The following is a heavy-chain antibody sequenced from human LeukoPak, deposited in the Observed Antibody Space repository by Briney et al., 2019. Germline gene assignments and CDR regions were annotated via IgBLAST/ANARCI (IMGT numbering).Heavy chain of an antibody. V-gene: IGHV4-34*01. D-gene: IGHD1-20*01. CDR1: GGSFSGFD. Sequence: SETLSLTCAVYGGSFSGFDWSWLRQPPGQGLEWIGEINHSGSTYYNSSLKSRITMSVDTSENQFSLRLSSVTDADTAMYCCASGGIIGTTNNWFDPWGQATLVTVSS. J-gene: IGHJ5*02. CDR3: ASGGIIGTTNNWFDP. CDR2: INHSGST.